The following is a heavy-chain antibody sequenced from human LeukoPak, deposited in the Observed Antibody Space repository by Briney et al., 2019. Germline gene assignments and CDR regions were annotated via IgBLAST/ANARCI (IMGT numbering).Heavy chain of an antibody. Sequence: GGSLRLFCAASGFRFSSYAVSWVRQAPGRGLEWVSGISDGGSRTYYADSVKGRFTISRDDSKNTLYLQMNSLRAEDTAVYYCAKVQLGIGVDYWGQGTLVTVSS. CDR3: AKVQLGIGVDY. CDR1: GFRFSSYA. V-gene: IGHV3-23*01. D-gene: IGHD7-27*01. CDR2: ISDGGSRT. J-gene: IGHJ4*02.